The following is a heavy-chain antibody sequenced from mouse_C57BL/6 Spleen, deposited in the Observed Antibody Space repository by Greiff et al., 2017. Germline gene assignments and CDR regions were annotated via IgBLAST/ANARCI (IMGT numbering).Heavy chain of an antibody. V-gene: IGHV1-82*01. CDR3: ARAYYSNYIFAY. D-gene: IGHD2-5*01. Sequence: QVQLQQSGPELVKPGASVKISCKASGYAFSRSWMNWVKQRPGKGLEWIGRIYPGDGDTNYNGKFKGKATLTADKSSSTAYMQLSSLTSEDSAVYFCARAYYSNYIFAYWGQGTLVTVSA. CDR2: IYPGDGDT. CDR1: GYAFSRSW. J-gene: IGHJ3*01.